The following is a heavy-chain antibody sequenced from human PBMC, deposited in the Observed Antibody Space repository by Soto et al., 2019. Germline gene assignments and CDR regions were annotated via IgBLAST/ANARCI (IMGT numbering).Heavy chain of an antibody. V-gene: IGHV3-74*01. D-gene: IGHD3-3*01. CDR2: INSDGRST. J-gene: IGHJ5*02. Sequence: EVQLVESGGGLVQPGGSLRLSCAASRFTFSTYLMHWVRQAPGRGLVWVSRINSDGRSTNYADSVKGRFTISRDNAKNTLYLQMNSLRAEDTAVYYCARGPYYDFWMDYNWFDPWGQGTLVTVSS. CDR3: ARGPYYDFWMDYNWFDP. CDR1: RFTFSTYL.